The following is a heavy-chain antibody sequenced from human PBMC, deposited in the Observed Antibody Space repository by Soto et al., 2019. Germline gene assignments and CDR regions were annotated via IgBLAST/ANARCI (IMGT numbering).Heavy chain of an antibody. CDR2: ISGSGGST. D-gene: IGHD3-3*01. J-gene: IGHJ4*02. CDR1: GFTFSSYA. CDR3: AKVKVLRFFLIDY. V-gene: IGHV3-23*01. Sequence: PGGSLRLSCAASGFTFSSYAMSWVRQALGKGLEWVSAISGSGGSTYYADSVKGRFTISRDNSKNTLYLQMNSLRAEDTAVYYCAKVKVLRFFLIDYWGQGTLVTVSS.